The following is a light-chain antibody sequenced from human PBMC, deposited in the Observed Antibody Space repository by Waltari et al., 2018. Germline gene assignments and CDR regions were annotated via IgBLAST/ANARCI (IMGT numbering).Light chain of an antibody. CDR3: QQYGPSYT. J-gene: IGKJ2*01. V-gene: IGKV3-20*01. CDR2: DAS. Sequence: EIVLTQSPGTLSLSPGERATLSCRASPPVSSSYLAWYQQIPGRAPRLLIYDASNRATGIPDRFIAGGSGTDFTLTITRLEPEDVAVYYCQQYGPSYTFGQGTKLEI. CDR1: PPVSSSY.